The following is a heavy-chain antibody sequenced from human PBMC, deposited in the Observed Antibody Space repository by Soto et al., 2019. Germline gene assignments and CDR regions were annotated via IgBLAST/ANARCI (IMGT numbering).Heavy chain of an antibody. Sequence: SETLSLTCTVSGGSISSYYWSWIRQPPGKGLEWIGYIYYSGSTNYNPSLKSRVTISVDTSKNQFSLKLSSVTAADTAVYYCARSRVVAAPILDYWGQGTLVTVSS. CDR3: ARSRVVAAPILDY. J-gene: IGHJ4*02. CDR1: GGSISSYY. V-gene: IGHV4-59*01. D-gene: IGHD2-15*01. CDR2: IYYSGST.